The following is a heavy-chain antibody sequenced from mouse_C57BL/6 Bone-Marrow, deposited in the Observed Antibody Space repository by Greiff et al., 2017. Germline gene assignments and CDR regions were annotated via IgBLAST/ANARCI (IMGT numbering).Heavy chain of an antibody. J-gene: IGHJ3*01. Sequence: VQLHQPGAELVKPGASVKLSCKASGYTFTTYWLQWLKQRPGPGLEWIGEIDPSDGYSRYNQKFKGKATSTVDTASSTAYMQLSSVTSEDSAVDYCARFEYYDGSYEFAYWGQGTLVTVSA. CDR2: IDPSDGYS. D-gene: IGHD1-1*01. V-gene: IGHV1-50*01. CDR1: GYTFTTYW. CDR3: ARFEYYDGSYEFAY.